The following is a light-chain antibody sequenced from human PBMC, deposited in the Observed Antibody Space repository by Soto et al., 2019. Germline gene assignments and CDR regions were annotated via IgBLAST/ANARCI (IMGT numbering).Light chain of an antibody. CDR3: QQYNSYSQT. CDR1: QTISSW. CDR2: EAS. Sequence: DIQMTQSPATLSASVGDRVTLTCRASQTISSWLAWYQQKPGKAPKLLIYEASTIETAIPARVSGSGSGTEFTLTISGLQPEDFAIYYCQQYNSYSQTFGQGTKVDIK. V-gene: IGKV1-5*03. J-gene: IGKJ1*01.